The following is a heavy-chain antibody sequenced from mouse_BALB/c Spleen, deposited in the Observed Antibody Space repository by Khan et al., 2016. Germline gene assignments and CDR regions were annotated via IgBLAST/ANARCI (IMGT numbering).Heavy chain of an antibody. V-gene: IGHV9-3-1*01. CDR3: ARWGSSYYYGSSDEDFDY. CDR1: GYTFTNYG. CDR2: INTYTGEP. Sequence: QIQLVQSGPELKKPGETVKISCKASGYTFTNYGMNWVKQAPGKGLKWMGWINTYTGEPTYADDFKGRFAFSLETSASTAYLQINNLKNEHTATYFCARWGSSYYYGSSDEDFDYWGQGTTLTVSS. D-gene: IGHD1-1*01. J-gene: IGHJ2*01.